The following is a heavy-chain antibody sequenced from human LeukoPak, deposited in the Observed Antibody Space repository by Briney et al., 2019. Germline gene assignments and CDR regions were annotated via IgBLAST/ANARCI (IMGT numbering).Heavy chain of an antibody. CDR2: IYYSGST. CDR1: GGSISSSSYY. V-gene: IGHV4-39*07. CDR3: AREAAAADNAFDI. J-gene: IGHJ3*02. D-gene: IGHD6-13*01. Sequence: TSETLSLTCTVSGGSISSSSYYWGWIRQPPGKGLEWIGSIYYSGSTYYNPSLKSRVTISVDTSKNQFSLKLSSVTAADTAVYYCAREAAAADNAFDIWGQGTMVTVSS.